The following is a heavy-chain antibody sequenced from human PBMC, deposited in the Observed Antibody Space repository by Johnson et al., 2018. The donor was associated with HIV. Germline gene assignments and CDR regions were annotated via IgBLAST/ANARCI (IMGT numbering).Heavy chain of an antibody. CDR1: GFTFENYA. Sequence: VQLVESGGSVVRPGGSLRLSCSASGFTFENYAMSWVRQGPGKGLEWVSGINWNGGSTGYADSVKGRFTISRDNAKNSLYLQMNSLRAEDTALYYCARARGEGAARTDAFDIWGQGTMVTVSS. CDR2: INWNGGST. D-gene: IGHD6-6*01. V-gene: IGHV3-20*04. CDR3: ARARGEGAARTDAFDI. J-gene: IGHJ3*02.